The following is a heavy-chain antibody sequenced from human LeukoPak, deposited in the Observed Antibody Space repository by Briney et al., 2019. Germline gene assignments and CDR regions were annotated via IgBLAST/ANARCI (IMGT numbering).Heavy chain of an antibody. D-gene: IGHD1-26*01. CDR2: IDWDDTK. J-gene: IGHJ3*02. CDR3: ARTTVGATIDAFDI. Sequence: SGPALVKPTQPLTLTCTFSGFALSPTGMRVNWTRQPPGKALGWLARIDWDDTKVYNSSLRTRLTISKDTSKNQVVLTMTNVESVDTATYYCARTTVGATIDAFDIWGQGTMVTVSS. CDR1: GFALSPTGMR. V-gene: IGHV2-70*04.